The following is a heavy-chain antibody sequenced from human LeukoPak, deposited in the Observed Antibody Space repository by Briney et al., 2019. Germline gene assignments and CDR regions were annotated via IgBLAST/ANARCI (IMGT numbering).Heavy chain of an antibody. CDR3: AREDTAMPRGFLV. CDR2: IIPILGIA. V-gene: IGHV1-69*04. J-gene: IGHJ4*02. Sequence: SVKVSCKASGGTFSSYAISWVRQAPGQGLEWMGRIIPILGIANYAQKFQGRVTITADKSTSTAYMELSSLRAEDTAVYYCAREDTAMPRGFLVWGQGTLVTVSS. CDR1: GGTFSSYA. D-gene: IGHD5-18*01.